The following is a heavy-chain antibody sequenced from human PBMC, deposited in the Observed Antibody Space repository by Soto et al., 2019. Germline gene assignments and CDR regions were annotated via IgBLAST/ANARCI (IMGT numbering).Heavy chain of an antibody. Sequence: GDSLKISFKGSGYSFACYWISWVRQKPGKGLEWMGRIDPSDSQTYYSPSFRGHVTISVTKSITTVFLQWSSLRASDTAMYYCARQIYDSDTGPNFQYYFDSWGQGTPVTVSS. D-gene: IGHD3-22*01. V-gene: IGHV5-10-1*01. CDR3: ARQIYDSDTGPNFQYYFDS. J-gene: IGHJ4*02. CDR1: GYSFACYW. CDR2: IDPSDSQT.